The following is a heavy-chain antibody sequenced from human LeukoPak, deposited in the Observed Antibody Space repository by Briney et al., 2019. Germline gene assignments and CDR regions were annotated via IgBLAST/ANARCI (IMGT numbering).Heavy chain of an antibody. D-gene: IGHD3-22*01. J-gene: IGHJ4*02. Sequence: GRSLRLSCAASGFTFSSYGMPWVRQAPGKGLEWVAVISYDGSNKYYADSVKGRFTISRDNSKNTLYLQMNSLRAEDTAVYYCAKIKYYYDSSGYYDLDYWGQGTLVTVSS. CDR2: ISYDGSNK. CDR3: AKIKYYYDSSGYYDLDY. V-gene: IGHV3-30*18. CDR1: GFTFSSYG.